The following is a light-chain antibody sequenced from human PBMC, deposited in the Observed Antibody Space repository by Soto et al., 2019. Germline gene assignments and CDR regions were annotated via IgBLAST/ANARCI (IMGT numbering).Light chain of an antibody. CDR1: QTIANY. J-gene: IGKJ1*01. Sequence: QMTQSPSSLSASVGARVTITCRASQTIANYLVWYQQKPGKAPKLLIYSASSLVSGVPSRFSGSGSGTEFTLTINSLQPEDFATYICQQTYSTPRTFGQGTKVE. V-gene: IGKV1-39*01. CDR2: SAS. CDR3: QQTYSTPRT.